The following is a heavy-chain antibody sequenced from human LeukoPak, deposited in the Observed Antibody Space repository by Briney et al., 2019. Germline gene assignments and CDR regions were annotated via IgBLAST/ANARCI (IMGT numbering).Heavy chain of an antibody. D-gene: IGHD2-2*02. CDR2: ISGSGGST. CDR3: ANGYCSSTSCYTGYYYYGMDV. V-gene: IGHV3-23*01. Sequence: GGSLRLSCAASGFTFSSYAMSWVRQAPGKGLEWVSAISGSGGSTYYAGSVKGRFTISRDNSKNTLYLQMNSLRAEDTAVYYCANGYCSSTSCYTGYYYYGMDVWGQGTTVTVSS. CDR1: GFTFSSYA. J-gene: IGHJ6*02.